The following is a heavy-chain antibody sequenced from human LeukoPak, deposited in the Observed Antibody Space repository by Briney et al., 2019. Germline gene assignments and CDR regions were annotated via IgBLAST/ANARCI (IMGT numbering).Heavy chain of an antibody. CDR2: ISAYNGNT. V-gene: IGHV1-18*01. CDR3: ARVTIIVVVNPGWFDP. Sequence: AASVKVSSKASGYTFTSYGISWVRQAPGQGLEWMGWISAYNGNTNYAQKLQGRVTMTTDTSTSTAYMELRSLRSDDTAVYYCARVTIIVVVNPGWFDPWGQGTLVTVSS. D-gene: IGHD3-22*01. J-gene: IGHJ5*02. CDR1: GYTFTSYG.